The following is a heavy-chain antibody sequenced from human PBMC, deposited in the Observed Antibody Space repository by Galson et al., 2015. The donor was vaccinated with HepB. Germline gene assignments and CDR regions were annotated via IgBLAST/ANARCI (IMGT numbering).Heavy chain of an antibody. J-gene: IGHJ4*02. V-gene: IGHV3-11*06. CDR3: ARVADTHYGDHTRFDS. CDR2: VSSNNINT. CDR1: GFTFSDYY. Sequence: SLRLSCAASGFTFSDYYMSWIRQAPGKGLEWLAYVSSNNINTNYADSVKGRFTVSRDNVKNSIHLQMNRRSVEDTAMYYCARVADTHYGDHTRFDSWGQGALVTVSS. D-gene: IGHD4-17*01.